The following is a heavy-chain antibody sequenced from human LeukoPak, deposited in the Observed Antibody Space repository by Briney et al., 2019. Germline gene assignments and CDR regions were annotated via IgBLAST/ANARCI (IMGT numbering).Heavy chain of an antibody. CDR2: IYYSGST. V-gene: IGHV4-61*01. Sequence: PSETLSLTCTVSGGSVSSGSYYWSWIRQPPGKGLEWIGYIYYSGSTNYNPSLKSRVTISVDTSKNQFSLKLSSVTAADTAVYYCARDRGAQQHRPTWRWFDPWGQGTLVTVSS. CDR1: GGSVSSGSYY. J-gene: IGHJ5*02. CDR3: ARDRGAQQHRPTWRWFDP. D-gene: IGHD6-13*01.